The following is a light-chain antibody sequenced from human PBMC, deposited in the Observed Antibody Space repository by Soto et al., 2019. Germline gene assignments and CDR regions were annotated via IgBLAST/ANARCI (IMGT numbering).Light chain of an antibody. V-gene: IGKV3-15*01. J-gene: IGKJ1*01. CDR1: QSVSSN. CDR2: AVS. CDR3: QQYNKWTLT. Sequence: EIRMTQSQGTLSASPGERATLSCRASQSVSSNLAWYQQKPGQAPRLLIYAVSTRATGIPARFSGSGSGTEFTLTISSLQSEDFAVYYCQQYNKWTLTFGHGTKVEIK.